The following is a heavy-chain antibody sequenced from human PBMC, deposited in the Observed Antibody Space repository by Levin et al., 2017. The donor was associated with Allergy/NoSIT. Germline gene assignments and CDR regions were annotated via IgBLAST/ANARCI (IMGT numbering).Heavy chain of an antibody. J-gene: IGHJ4*02. V-gene: IGHV3-9*01. CDR2: ISWNSDNI. CDR3: ARANVLRYFDSESSFDS. D-gene: IGHD3-9*01. CDR1: RFNFNDYA. Sequence: LSLTCAASRFNFNDYAMHWVRQAPGKGLEWVSGISWNSDNINYADSVKGRFTISRDNAKNSLYLQMNSLRVEDTALYYCARANVLRYFDSESSFDSWGQGTLVTVSS.